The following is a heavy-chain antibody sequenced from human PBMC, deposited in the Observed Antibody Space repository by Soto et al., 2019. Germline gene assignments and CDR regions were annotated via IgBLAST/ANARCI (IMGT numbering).Heavy chain of an antibody. CDR3: ARGAASLLWFGELLEY. CDR2: IIPILGIA. D-gene: IGHD3-10*01. Sequence: QVQLVQSGAEVKKPGSSVKVSCKASGGTFSSYTISWVRQAPGQGLEWMGRIIPILGIANYAQKFQGRVTITADKPTSTAYMELSSLRSEDTGGYYCARGAASLLWFGELLEYWGQGTLVTVSS. CDR1: GGTFSSYT. V-gene: IGHV1-69*02. J-gene: IGHJ4*02.